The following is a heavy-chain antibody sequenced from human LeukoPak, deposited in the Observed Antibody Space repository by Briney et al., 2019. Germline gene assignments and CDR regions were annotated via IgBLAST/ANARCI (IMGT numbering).Heavy chain of an antibody. J-gene: IGHJ4*02. CDR3: ARRVWEMATIYYFGY. CDR2: IYPGDSDT. CDR1: GYSFTNYW. Sequence: GESLKISCQASGYSFTNYWIGWVRQMPGKGLEWMGFIYPGDSDTRYSPSFQGQVTISADKSTSTAFLQWSSMEASDTAMYYCARRVWEMATIYYFGYWGQRTLVTVSS. D-gene: IGHD5-24*01. V-gene: IGHV5-51*01.